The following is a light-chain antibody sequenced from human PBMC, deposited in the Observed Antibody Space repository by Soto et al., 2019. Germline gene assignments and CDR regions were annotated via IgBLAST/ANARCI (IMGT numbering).Light chain of an antibody. Sequence: DIQMTQSPYTLSAHVGDIVNISCRASQSVNSWLARYQQKPGKAPKLLIYKASTLESGVPSRFGGSGSGTEFTLTITSLQPEDFATYYCQQYNSFSWTFGQGTKVEIK. CDR1: QSVNSW. CDR2: KAS. CDR3: QQYNSFSWT. V-gene: IGKV1-5*03. J-gene: IGKJ1*01.